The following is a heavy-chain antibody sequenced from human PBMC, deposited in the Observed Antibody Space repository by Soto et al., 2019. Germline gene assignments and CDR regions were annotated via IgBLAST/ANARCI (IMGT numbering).Heavy chain of an antibody. V-gene: IGHV4-4*07. CDR1: VGSISSYY. Sequence: SETLSLTCTFSVGSISSYYWSWIRQPAGKGLDWIGRIYTSGSTNYNPSLKSRVTMSVDTSKNQFSLKLSSVTAADTALYYCARGSSGSYLTWWGQGTMVTVSS. J-gene: IGHJ4*02. D-gene: IGHD3-10*01. CDR3: ARGSSGSYLTW. CDR2: IYTSGST.